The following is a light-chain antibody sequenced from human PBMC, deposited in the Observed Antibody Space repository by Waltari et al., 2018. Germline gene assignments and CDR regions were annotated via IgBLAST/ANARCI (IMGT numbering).Light chain of an antibody. J-gene: IGLJ2*01. CDR3: SSFTDTSTWV. V-gene: IGLV2-14*01. CDR1: SSDVGYNY. Sequence: QSALTQPASVSGSPGQSITISCTGTSSDVGYNYVYWYQLHPGKVPKLIIYEVSNRPPGVSNRLSGSKSGNTASLTISGLQAEDEADYYCSSFTDTSTWVFGGGTKVTVL. CDR2: EVS.